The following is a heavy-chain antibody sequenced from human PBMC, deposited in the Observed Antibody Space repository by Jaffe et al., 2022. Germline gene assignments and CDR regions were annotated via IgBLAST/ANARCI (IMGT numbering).Heavy chain of an antibody. V-gene: IGHV3-23*01. D-gene: IGHD2-15*01. CDR3: AKDGERYCSGGSCFDY. CDR2: ISGSGGST. CDR1: GFTFSSYA. Sequence: EVQLLESGGGLVQPGGSLRLSCAASGFTFSSYAMSWVRQAPGKGLEWVSAISGSGGSTYYADSVKGRFTISRDNSKNTLYLQMNSLRAEDTAVYYCAKDGERYCSGGSCFDYWGQGTLVTVSS. J-gene: IGHJ4*02.